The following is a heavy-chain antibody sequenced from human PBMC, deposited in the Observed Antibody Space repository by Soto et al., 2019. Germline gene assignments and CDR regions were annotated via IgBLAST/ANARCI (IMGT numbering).Heavy chain of an antibody. D-gene: IGHD3-22*01. Sequence: QSQTLSLTCAISGDSVSSNSAAWNWIRQSPSRGLEWLGRTYYRSKWYNDYAVSVKSRITINPDTSKNQFSLQLNSVTPEDTAVYYCARGGLYYDSSGYYFDYWGQGTLVTVSS. V-gene: IGHV6-1*01. CDR1: GDSVSSNSAA. CDR3: ARGGLYYDSSGYYFDY. J-gene: IGHJ4*02. CDR2: TYYRSKWYN.